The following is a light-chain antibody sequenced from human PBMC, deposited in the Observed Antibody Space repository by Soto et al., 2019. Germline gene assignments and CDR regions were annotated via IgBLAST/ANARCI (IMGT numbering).Light chain of an antibody. CDR1: QSISNNY. J-gene: IGKJ2*01. V-gene: IGKV3-20*01. Sequence: ENVLTQSPDILSLSPGERVTLSCRASQSISNNYLAWYQQKPGQAPRVLIYGASSRATGIPDRFSGSGSGTDFTLKISRLQPEDFALYYCQQYGRSLPTFGRGTKLEIK. CDR3: QQYGRSLPT. CDR2: GAS.